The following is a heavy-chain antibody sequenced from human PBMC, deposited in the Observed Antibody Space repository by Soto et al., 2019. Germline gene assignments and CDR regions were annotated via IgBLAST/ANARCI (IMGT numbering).Heavy chain of an antibody. CDR2: IYYSGST. Sequence: SETLSLTCTVSGGSISSGDYYWSWIRQPPGKGLEWIGYIYYSGSTYYNPSLKSRVTISVDTSKNQFSLKLTSVTAADTAVYYCARLGYCSTGVCYRTWGQGTLVTVSS. CDR1: GGSISSGDYY. CDR3: ARLGYCSTGVCYRT. J-gene: IGHJ5*02. V-gene: IGHV4-30-4*01. D-gene: IGHD2-8*01.